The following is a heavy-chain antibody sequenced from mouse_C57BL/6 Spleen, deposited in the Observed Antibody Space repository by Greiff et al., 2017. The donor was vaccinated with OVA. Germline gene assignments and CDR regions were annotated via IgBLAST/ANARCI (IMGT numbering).Heavy chain of an antibody. CDR1: GYTFTSYW. Sequence: QVQLQQSGAELVKPGASVKMSCKASGYTFTSYWITWVKQRPGQGLEWIGDIYPGSGSTNYNEKFKSKATLTVDTSSSTAYMQLSSLTSEDSAVYYCARDGLTGSNFDYWGQGTTLTVSS. CDR2: IYPGSGST. V-gene: IGHV1-55*01. D-gene: IGHD4-1*01. J-gene: IGHJ2*01. CDR3: ARDGLTGSNFDY.